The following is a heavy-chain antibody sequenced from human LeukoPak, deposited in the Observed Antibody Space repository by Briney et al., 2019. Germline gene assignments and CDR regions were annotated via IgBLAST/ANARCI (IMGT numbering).Heavy chain of an antibody. D-gene: IGHD5-24*01. J-gene: IGHJ5*02. CDR1: GGSFSGYY. Sequence: KPSETLSLTCAVYGGSFSGYYWSWIRQPPGKGLEWIGEINHSGSTNYNPSLKSRVTISVDTSKNQFSLKLSSVTAADTAVYYCARGGGLRDFDPWGQGTLVTVSS. V-gene: IGHV4-34*01. CDR3: ARGGGLRDFDP. CDR2: INHSGST.